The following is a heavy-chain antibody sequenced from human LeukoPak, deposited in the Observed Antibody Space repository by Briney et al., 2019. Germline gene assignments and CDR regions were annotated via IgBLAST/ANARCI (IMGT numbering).Heavy chain of an antibody. CDR1: GYTFTSYD. Sequence: ASVKVSCKASGYTFTSYDINWVRQATGQGLEWMGWKNPNSGNTGYAQKFQGRVTITRNTSISTAYMELSSLRSEDTAVYYCATQEQWLVGYFQHWGQGTLVTVSS. V-gene: IGHV1-8*03. CDR3: ATQEQWLVGYFQH. J-gene: IGHJ1*01. D-gene: IGHD6-19*01. CDR2: KNPNSGNT.